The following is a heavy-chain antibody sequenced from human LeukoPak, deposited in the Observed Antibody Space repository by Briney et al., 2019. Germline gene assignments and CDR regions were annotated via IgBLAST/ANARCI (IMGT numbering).Heavy chain of an antibody. CDR1: GGSISSSSYY. Sequence: SETLSLTCTVSGGSISSSSYYWGWIRQPPGKGLEWIGRIYYSGSTYYNPSLNSRVTISVDTSKNQFSLKLSSVTAADTAVYYCARGRPEVVPAAIRNYYYYYYMDVWGKGTTVTVSS. V-gene: IGHV4-39*07. D-gene: IGHD2-2*01. CDR3: ARGRPEVVPAAIRNYYYYYYMDV. CDR2: IYYSGST. J-gene: IGHJ6*03.